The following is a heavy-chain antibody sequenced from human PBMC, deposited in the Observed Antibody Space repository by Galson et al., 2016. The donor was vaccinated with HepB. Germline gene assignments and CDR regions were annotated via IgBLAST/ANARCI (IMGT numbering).Heavy chain of an antibody. CDR2: ISADGGLT. Sequence: SLRLSCAASGFSFGLFAMHWVRQVPGKGLEWVALISADGGLTVYADSVKGRFTISRDNSRNSLFLQMNSLKVEDTALYYCAKDDECPSCYFDRWGLGTLVTVSS. CDR1: GFSFGLFA. V-gene: IGHV3-43*02. J-gene: IGHJ4*02. CDR3: AKDDECPSCYFDR. D-gene: IGHD2-2*01.